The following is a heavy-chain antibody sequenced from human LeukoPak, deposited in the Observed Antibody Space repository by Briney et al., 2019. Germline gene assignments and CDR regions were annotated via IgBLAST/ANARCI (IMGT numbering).Heavy chain of an antibody. CDR3: ARVAGELSLYRASREAFDI. Sequence: PGGSLRLSCAASGFTFSSYGMHWVRQAPGKGLEWVAVIWYDGSNKYYADSVKGRFTISRDNSKNTLYLQMNSLRAEDTAVYYCARVAGELSLYRASREAFDIWGQGTMVTVSS. V-gene: IGHV3-33*01. D-gene: IGHD3-16*02. CDR2: IWYDGSNK. CDR1: GFTFSSYG. J-gene: IGHJ3*02.